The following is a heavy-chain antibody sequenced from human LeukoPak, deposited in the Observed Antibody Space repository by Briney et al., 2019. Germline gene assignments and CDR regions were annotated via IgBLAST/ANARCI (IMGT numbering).Heavy chain of an antibody. CDR2: IIPSFGTA. CDR1: GYTFTGYY. V-gene: IGHV1-69*13. D-gene: IGHD1-1*01. J-gene: IGHJ4*02. CDR3: ARNGPALVTRYFDY. Sequence: SVKVSCKASGYTFTGYYMHWVRQAPGQGLEWMGGIIPSFGTATYAQKFKGRVTITADESTTTTYLALTSLRSEDSAVYYCARNGPALVTRYFDYWGQGTLVSVSS.